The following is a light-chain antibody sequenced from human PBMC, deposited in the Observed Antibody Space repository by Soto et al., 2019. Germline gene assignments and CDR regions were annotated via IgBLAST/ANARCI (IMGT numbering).Light chain of an antibody. J-gene: IGLJ1*01. CDR1: SSDVGGYNY. CDR3: SSYTISSTYV. V-gene: IGLV2-14*01. CDR2: DVS. Sequence: QSVLTQPASVSGSPGQSIAISCTGTSSDVGGYNYVSWYQQHPGKAPKLLINDVSNRPSGVSSRFSGSKSGNTASLTFSGLQAEDEADYYCSSYTISSTYVFGTGTKVTVL.